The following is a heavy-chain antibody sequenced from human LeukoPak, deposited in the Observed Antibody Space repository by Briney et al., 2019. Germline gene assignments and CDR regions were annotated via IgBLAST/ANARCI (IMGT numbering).Heavy chain of an antibody. V-gene: IGHV3-21*01. CDR1: GFTFSSYS. CDR2: NSSSSSYI. Sequence: GGSLRLSCAASGFTFSSYSMNWVRQAPGKGLEWVSSNSSSSSYIYYADSVKGRFTISRDNAKNSLYLQMNSLRAEDTAVYYCARSLLYYYDSSGHPKTYYFDYWGQGTLVTVSS. CDR3: ARSLLYYYDSSGHPKTYYFDY. D-gene: IGHD3-22*01. J-gene: IGHJ4*02.